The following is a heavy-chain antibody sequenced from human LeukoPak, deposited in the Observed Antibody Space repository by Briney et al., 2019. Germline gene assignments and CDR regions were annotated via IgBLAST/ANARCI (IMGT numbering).Heavy chain of an antibody. D-gene: IGHD3-10*01. CDR1: GFTFSSYG. V-gene: IGHV3-30*18. CDR3: AKEPPHSGSLDY. Sequence: GGSLRLSCAASGFTFSSYGMHWVRQAPGKGLEWVAVISYDGSNKYYADSVKGRFTISRDNSKNTLYLQMNSLRAEDTAVYYCAKEPPHSGSLDYWGQGTLVTVSS. J-gene: IGHJ4*02. CDR2: ISYDGSNK.